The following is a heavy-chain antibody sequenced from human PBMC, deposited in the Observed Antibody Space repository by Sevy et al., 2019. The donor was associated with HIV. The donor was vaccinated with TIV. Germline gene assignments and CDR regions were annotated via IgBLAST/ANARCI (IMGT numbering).Heavy chain of an antibody. CDR2: IYPGDSDT. D-gene: IGHD2-2*01. CDR3: ARQFCISTSCSGKYFDH. J-gene: IGHJ4*02. V-gene: IGHV5-51*01. CDR1: GYSYTMYW. Sequence: GESLKISCKGSGYSYTMYWIGWVRQMPGKGLEWMGIIYPGDSDTRYSPSFQGQVTISADQSISAAYLQWVSLKASDTAMYYCARQFCISTSCSGKYFDHWGQGTLVTVSS.